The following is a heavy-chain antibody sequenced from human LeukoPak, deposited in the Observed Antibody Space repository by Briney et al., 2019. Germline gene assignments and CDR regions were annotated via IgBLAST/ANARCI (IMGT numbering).Heavy chain of an antibody. V-gene: IGHV3-30*02. J-gene: IGHJ4*02. D-gene: IGHD5-18*01. CDR1: GFTFSSYG. Sequence: PGGSLRLSCAASGFTFSSYGMHWVRQAPGKGLEWVAFIRYDGSNKYYADSVKGRFTISRDNSKNTLYLQMNSLRAEDTAAYYCVQLWLLGSGYWGQGTLVTVSS. CDR3: VQLWLLGSGY. CDR2: IRYDGSNK.